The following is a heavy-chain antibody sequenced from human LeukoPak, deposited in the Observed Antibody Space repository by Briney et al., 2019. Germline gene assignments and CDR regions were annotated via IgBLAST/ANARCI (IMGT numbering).Heavy chain of an antibody. CDR1: GGTFSSYA. CDR2: IIPILGIA. V-gene: IGHV1-69*04. Sequence: AASVKVSCKASGGTFSSYAISWVRRAPGQGLEWMGRIIPILGIANYAQKFQGRVTITADKSTSTAYMELSSLRSEDTAVYYCASLGVDTAMVFDYWGQGTLVTVSS. J-gene: IGHJ4*02. CDR3: ASLGVDTAMVFDY. D-gene: IGHD5-18*01.